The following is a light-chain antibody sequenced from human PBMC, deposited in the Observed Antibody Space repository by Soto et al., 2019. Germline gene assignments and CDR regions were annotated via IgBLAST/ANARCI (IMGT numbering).Light chain of an antibody. CDR2: ETT. J-gene: IGLJ2*01. CDR1: SSDVGSYNL. Sequence: QSALTQPASVSGSPGQSITISCTGTSSDVGSYNLVSWYQQHPGRAPKLIIYETTKRPSGVSNRFSGSKSGNTASVTVSGLQAEDEADYYCCSSAGSAAVLFGGGTQLTVL. CDR3: CSSAGSAAVL. V-gene: IGLV2-23*01.